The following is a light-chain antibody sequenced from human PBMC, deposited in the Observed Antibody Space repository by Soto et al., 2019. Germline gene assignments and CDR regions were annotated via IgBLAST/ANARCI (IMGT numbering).Light chain of an antibody. J-gene: IGLJ2*01. CDR3: SSYTSSSTLGV. Sequence: QPVLTQPASVSGSPGQSITISCTGTSSDVGGYNYVSRYQQHPGKAPKLMIYDVSNRPSGVSNRFSGSKSGNTASLTISGLQAEDEADYYCSSYTSSSTLGVFGGGTKLTVL. CDR1: SSDVGGYNY. CDR2: DVS. V-gene: IGLV2-14*01.